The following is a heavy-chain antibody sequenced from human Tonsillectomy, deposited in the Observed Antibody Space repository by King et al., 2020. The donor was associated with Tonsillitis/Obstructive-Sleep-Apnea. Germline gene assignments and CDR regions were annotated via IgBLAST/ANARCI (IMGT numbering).Heavy chain of an antibody. CDR1: GFTFSSYA. D-gene: IGHD3-22*01. CDR2: ISYDGSNK. J-gene: IGHJ4*02. Sequence: VQLVESGGGVVQPGRSLRLSCAASGFTFSSYAIHWVRQAPGKGLEWVAVISYDGSNKYYADSVKGRFTISRDNSKNTLYLQMNSLRAEDTAVYYCARDSYGGYYLEKSFDYWGQGTLVTVSS. CDR3: ARDSYGGYYLEKSFDY. V-gene: IGHV3-30*04.